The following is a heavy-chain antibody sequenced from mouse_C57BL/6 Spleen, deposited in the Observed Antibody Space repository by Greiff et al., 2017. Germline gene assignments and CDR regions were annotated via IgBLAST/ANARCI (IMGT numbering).Heavy chain of an antibody. Sequence: QVQLQQSGAELVKPGASVQISCKASGYAFSSYWMNWVKQRPGKGLEWIGQIYPGDGDTNYNGKFKGKATLTADKSSSTAYMQLSSLTSEDSAVYFCARYPLYYYGSSYWYFDVWGTGTTVTVSS. J-gene: IGHJ1*03. V-gene: IGHV1-80*01. D-gene: IGHD1-1*01. CDR3: ARYPLYYYGSSYWYFDV. CDR1: GYAFSSYW. CDR2: IYPGDGDT.